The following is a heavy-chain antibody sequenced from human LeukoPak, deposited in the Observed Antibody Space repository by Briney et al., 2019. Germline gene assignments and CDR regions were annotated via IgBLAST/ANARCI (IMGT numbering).Heavy chain of an antibody. J-gene: IGHJ6*03. CDR1: GGSFSGYY. CDR2: INHSGST. Sequence: PSETLSLTCAVYGGSFSGYYWSWIRQPPGKGLEWIGEINHSGSTNYNPSLKSRVTISVDTSKNQFSLKLSSVTAADTAVYYCAREGNGPAYYHFYYMDVWGKGTTVTVSS. CDR3: AREGNGPAYYHFYYMDV. D-gene: IGHD1-1*01. V-gene: IGHV4-34*01.